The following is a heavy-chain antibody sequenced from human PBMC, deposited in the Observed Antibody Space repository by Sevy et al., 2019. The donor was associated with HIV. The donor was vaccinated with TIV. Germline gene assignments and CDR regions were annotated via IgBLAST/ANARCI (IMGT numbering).Heavy chain of an antibody. Sequence: ASVKVSCKASGYTFTGYYMHWVRQAPGQGLEWMGRINPNSGGTNYAQKFQGRVTMTSDTSISTAYMELSRLRSDDTAVYYCARVSQGYGSGSYYIDYWGQGTLVTVSS. CDR1: GYTFTGYY. CDR3: ARVSQGYGSGSYYIDY. D-gene: IGHD3-10*01. CDR2: INPNSGGT. J-gene: IGHJ4*02. V-gene: IGHV1-2*06.